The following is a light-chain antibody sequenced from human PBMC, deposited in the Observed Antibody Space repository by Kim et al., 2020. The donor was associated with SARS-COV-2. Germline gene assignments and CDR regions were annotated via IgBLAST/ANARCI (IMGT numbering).Light chain of an antibody. CDR3: HSRANSGDAVV. V-gene: IGLV3-19*01. J-gene: IGLJ2*01. Sequence: SSELTQDPAVSVALGQTVRITCQGDSLRTYYASWFQQKPGQAPILVLYGKNNRPSGIPDRFSASSSGDTASLTVTGAQAVDESDSYCHSRANSGDAVVFG. CDR1: SLRTYY. CDR2: GKN.